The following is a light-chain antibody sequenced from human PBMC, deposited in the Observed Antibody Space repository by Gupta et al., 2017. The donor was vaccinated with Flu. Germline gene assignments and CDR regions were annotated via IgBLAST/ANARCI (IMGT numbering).Light chain of an antibody. CDR2: YAI. CDR3: QQYDQFPIT. CDR1: KDIKTY. Sequence: DIQMTQSPAYPSVSVGDSVTIACQESKDIKTYLNWYQQKPGKAPQPLIFYAINLETGVPSRFGGSGSGKDFTLTISSLQPEDIATYYCQQYDQFPITFGQGTRLDIK. J-gene: IGKJ5*01. V-gene: IGKV1-33*01.